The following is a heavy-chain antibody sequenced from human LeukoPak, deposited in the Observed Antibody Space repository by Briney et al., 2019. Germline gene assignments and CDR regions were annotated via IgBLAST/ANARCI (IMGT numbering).Heavy chain of an antibody. CDR1: GFTFSSNV. V-gene: IGHV3-48*02. J-gene: IGHJ4*02. D-gene: IGHD3-10*01. CDR3: ARAHSLMVQGVIIYFHS. Sequence: PGGSLRLSCAASGFTFSSNVMNWIRQAPGKGLDFIAYISSTGATIYYADSLKGRFTISRDNARNSLYLQMNSLRDEDTAVYFCARAHSLMVQGVIIYFHSWGQGTLVSVSS. CDR2: ISSTGATI.